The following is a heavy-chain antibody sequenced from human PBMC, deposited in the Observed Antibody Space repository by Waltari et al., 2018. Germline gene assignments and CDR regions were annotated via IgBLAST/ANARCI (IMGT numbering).Heavy chain of an antibody. Sequence: QVQLVQSGAEVMKPGASVKVSCKASGGTFSSYAISWVRQAPGQGLEWMGGIIPIFGTANYAQKFQGRVTMTRNTSISTAYMELSSLRSEDTAVYYCARAGHDYGDFVDYWGQGTLVTVSS. D-gene: IGHD4-17*01. V-gene: IGHV1-69*06. CDR3: ARAGHDYGDFVDY. CDR1: GGTFSSYA. CDR2: IIPIFGTA. J-gene: IGHJ4*02.